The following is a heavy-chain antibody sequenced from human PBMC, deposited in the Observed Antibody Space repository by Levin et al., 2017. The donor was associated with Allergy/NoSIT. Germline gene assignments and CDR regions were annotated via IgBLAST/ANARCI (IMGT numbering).Heavy chain of an antibody. CDR1: GFTFSSYA. Sequence: GGSLRLSCAASGFTFSSYAMSWVRQAPGKGLEWVSAISGSGDRTYYADSVKGRFTISRDNSKNTLYLQMNSLRAEDTAVYYCAKRDRSNIAARPAFDYWGQGTLVTVSS. V-gene: IGHV3-23*01. CDR3: AKRDRSNIAARPAFDY. D-gene: IGHD6-6*01. J-gene: IGHJ4*02. CDR2: ISGSGDRT.